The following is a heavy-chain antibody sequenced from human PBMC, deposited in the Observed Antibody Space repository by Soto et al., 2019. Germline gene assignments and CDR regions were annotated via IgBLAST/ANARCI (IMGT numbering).Heavy chain of an antibody. V-gene: IGHV4-59*01. Sequence: ETLSLTCTVSGGSISSYYWSWIRQPPGKGLEWIGYIYYSGSTNYNPSLKSRVTISVDTSKNQFSLKLSSVTAADTAVYYCAREDSSSSDLSWFDPWGQGTLVTVSS. CDR2: IYYSGST. J-gene: IGHJ5*02. D-gene: IGHD6-6*01. CDR3: AREDSSSSDLSWFDP. CDR1: GGSISSYY.